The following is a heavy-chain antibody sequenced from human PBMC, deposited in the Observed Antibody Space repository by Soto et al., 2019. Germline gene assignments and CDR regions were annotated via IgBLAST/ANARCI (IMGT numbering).Heavy chain of an antibody. CDR1: GHTLTELS. CDR2: FDPEDGET. J-gene: IGHJ6*02. Sequence: QVQLVQSGAEVKKPGASVKVSCKVSGHTLTELSMHWVRQAPGKGPEWMGGFDPEDGETIYAQKFQGRVTMTEDTSTDTAYIERRSLRSEDTAVDYCATVPASMPIYYHRLDVWGQGTTVTVSS. D-gene: IGHD2-2*01. V-gene: IGHV1-24*01. CDR3: ATVPASMPIYYHRLDV.